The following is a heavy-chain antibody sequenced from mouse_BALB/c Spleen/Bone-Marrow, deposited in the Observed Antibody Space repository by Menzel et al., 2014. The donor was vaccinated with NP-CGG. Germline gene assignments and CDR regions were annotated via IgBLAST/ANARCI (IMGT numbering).Heavy chain of an antibody. Sequence: VQLQQSGAELVKPGASVKLSCKASGYTFTSYYIYWVKQRPGQGLEWIGEITPSNGDTNFNEKFKSKATLTVDKSSSTAYMQLSSLTSEDSAVYYCSREGAYWGQGTLVTVSA. CDR2: ITPSNGDT. CDR3: SREGAY. J-gene: IGHJ3*01. V-gene: IGHV1S81*02. CDR1: GYTFTSYY.